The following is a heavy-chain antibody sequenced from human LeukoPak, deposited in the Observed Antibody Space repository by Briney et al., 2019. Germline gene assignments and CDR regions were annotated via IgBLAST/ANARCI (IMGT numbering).Heavy chain of an antibody. V-gene: IGHV3-9*01. J-gene: IGHJ3*02. CDR3: ATPGEIAAAGAFDI. CDR2: ISWNSGSV. D-gene: IGHD6-13*01. CDR1: GFTFDDYA. Sequence: GGSLRLSCAASGFTFDDYAMYWVRQAPGKGLEWVSGISWNSGSVGYADSVKGRFTISRDNAKNSLYLQMNSLRAEDTALYYCATPGEIAAAGAFDIWGQGTMVTVSS.